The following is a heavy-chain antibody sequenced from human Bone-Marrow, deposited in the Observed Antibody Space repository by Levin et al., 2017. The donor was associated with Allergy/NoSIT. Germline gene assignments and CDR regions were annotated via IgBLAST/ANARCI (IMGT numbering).Heavy chain of an antibody. CDR3: ARASGSGSYRFDF. V-gene: IGHV6-1*01. Sequence: SQTLSLTCAISGDSVSSNIVTWNWIRQSPSRGLEYLGRTYYRSKWFNDYAVSVKSRITINPDTSRNQFSLQLNSVTPEDTAVYYCARASGSGSYRFDFWGQGTLVTVSS. CDR2: TYYRSKWFN. D-gene: IGHD3-10*01. CDR1: GDSVSSNIVT. J-gene: IGHJ4*02.